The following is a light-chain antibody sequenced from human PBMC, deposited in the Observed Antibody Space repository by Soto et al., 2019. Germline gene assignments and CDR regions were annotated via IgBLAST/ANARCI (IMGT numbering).Light chain of an antibody. V-gene: IGLV2-11*01. J-gene: IGLJ1*01. CDR2: DVT. CDR3: CSYAGTSTFYA. Sequence: QSVLTQPRSVSGSPGQSVTISCTGTSNDVGGYDYVSWYQHHPGKAPRLIIYDVTKRPSGVPDRFSASRAGNTASLTISGLQPEDEADYHCCSYAGTSTFYAFGIGTKVTV. CDR1: SNDVGGYDY.